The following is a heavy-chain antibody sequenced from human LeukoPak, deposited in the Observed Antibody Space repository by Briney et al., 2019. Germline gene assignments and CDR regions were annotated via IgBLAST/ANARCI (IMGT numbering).Heavy chain of an antibody. CDR3: ARRVAGTTLGDI. CDR1: GGTFSSYA. CDR2: IIPILGIA. V-gene: IGHV1-69*04. D-gene: IGHD1-1*01. Sequence: ASVKVSCKASGGTFSSYAISWVRQAPGQGLEWMGRIIPILGIANYAQKFQGRVTITADKSTSTAYMELSSLSSEDTAVYYCARRVAGTTLGDIWGQGTMVTVSS. J-gene: IGHJ3*02.